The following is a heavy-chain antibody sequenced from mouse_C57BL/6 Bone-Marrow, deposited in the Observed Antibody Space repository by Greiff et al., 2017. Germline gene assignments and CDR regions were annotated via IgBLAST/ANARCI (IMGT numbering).Heavy chain of an antibody. D-gene: IGHD2-1*01. CDR3: ARGIYYGNHGGFAY. Sequence: VQLQQSGPVLVKPGASVKMSCKASGYTFTDYYMNWVKQSHGKSLEWIGVINPYNGGTSYNQKFKGKATLTVDNSSSTAYMELNSLTSEDSAVYYCARGIYYGNHGGFAYWGQGTLVTVSA. J-gene: IGHJ3*01. CDR2: INPYNGGT. CDR1: GYTFTDYY. V-gene: IGHV1-19*01.